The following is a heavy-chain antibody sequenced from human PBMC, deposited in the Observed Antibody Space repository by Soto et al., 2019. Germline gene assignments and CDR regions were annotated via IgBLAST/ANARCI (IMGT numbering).Heavy chain of an antibody. Sequence: SETLSLTCTVSGGSISSYYWSWIRQPPGKGLEWIGYIYYSGSTNYNPSLKSRVTISVDTSKNQFSLKLSSVTAADTAVYYCARRIEEDYYYMNVWGKGTTVSVSS. CDR2: IYYSGST. CDR1: GGSISSYY. V-gene: IGHV4-59*08. D-gene: IGHD1-26*01. CDR3: ARRIEEDYYYMNV. J-gene: IGHJ6*03.